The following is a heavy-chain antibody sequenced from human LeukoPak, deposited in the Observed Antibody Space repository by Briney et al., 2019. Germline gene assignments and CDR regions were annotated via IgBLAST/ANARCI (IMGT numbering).Heavy chain of an antibody. CDR2: IYYSGST. Sequence: PSETLSLTCTASGGSISSYYWSWIRQPPGKGLEWIGYIYYSGSTNYSPSLKSRVTISVDTSKNQFSLKLSPVTAADTAVYYCARLRFLEWSFDYWGQGTLVTVSS. V-gene: IGHV4-59*01. D-gene: IGHD3-3*01. J-gene: IGHJ4*02. CDR1: GGSISSYY. CDR3: ARLRFLEWSFDY.